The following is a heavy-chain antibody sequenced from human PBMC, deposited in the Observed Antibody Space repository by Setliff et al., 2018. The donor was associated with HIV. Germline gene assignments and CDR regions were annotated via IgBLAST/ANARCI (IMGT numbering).Heavy chain of an antibody. J-gene: IGHJ5*02. CDR3: VRSRITMVRGVIIGHNWFDP. CDR2: AYNSGST. V-gene: IGHV4-39*01. CDR1: GSSISSTSYY. D-gene: IGHD3-10*01. Sequence: SETLSLTCTVSGSSISSTSYYWGWIRQPPGKGLEWIGSAYNSGSTYYNPSLKSRVTIAVGTSKNQFSLKLSSVTAADTALYYCVRSRITMVRGVIIGHNWFDPWGQGILVTVSS.